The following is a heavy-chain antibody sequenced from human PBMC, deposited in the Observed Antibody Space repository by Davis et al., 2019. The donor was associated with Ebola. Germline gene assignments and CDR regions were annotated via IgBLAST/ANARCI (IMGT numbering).Heavy chain of an antibody. CDR3: ATARNGRVADY. D-gene: IGHD1-26*01. Sequence: SVKVSCKAVGGTLTSYAMTWVRQAPGQGLEWMGGIIPVFRTANYAQKFQGRVTITADKSTSTAYMELSSLRSEDTAVYYCATARNGRVADYWGQGTLVTVSS. V-gene: IGHV1-69*06. CDR1: GGTLTSYA. J-gene: IGHJ4*02. CDR2: IIPVFRTA.